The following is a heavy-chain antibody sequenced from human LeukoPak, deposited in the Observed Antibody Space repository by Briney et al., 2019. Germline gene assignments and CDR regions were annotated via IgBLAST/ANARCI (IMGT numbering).Heavy chain of an antibody. V-gene: IGHV4-4*07. D-gene: IGHD4/OR15-4a*01. CDR3: SRGGANDL. CDR1: GGSISSYY. CDR2: IFTSGST. J-gene: IGHJ5*02. Sequence: SETLSLTCTVSGGSISSYYWSWIRQPPGKGLGWVGRIFTSGSTAYNPSLKSRVPMSLDTSKNQFFLKLSSVTAADTAAYFGSRGGANDLWGQGTLVTVSS.